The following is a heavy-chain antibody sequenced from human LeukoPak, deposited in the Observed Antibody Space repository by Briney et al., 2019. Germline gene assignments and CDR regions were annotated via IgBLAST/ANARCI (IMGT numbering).Heavy chain of an antibody. Sequence: SVKVSCKASGGTFSSYAISWVRQAPGQGLEWMGGIIPIFGTANYAQKFQGRVTITADKSTSTAYMELSSPRSEDTAVYYCARETKDSSGWYHWFDPWGQGTLVTVSS. CDR2: IIPIFGTA. CDR3: ARETKDSSGWYHWFDP. D-gene: IGHD6-19*01. J-gene: IGHJ5*02. V-gene: IGHV1-69*06. CDR1: GGTFSSYA.